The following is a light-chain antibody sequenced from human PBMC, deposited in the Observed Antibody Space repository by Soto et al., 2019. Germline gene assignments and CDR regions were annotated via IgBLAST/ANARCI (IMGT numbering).Light chain of an antibody. Sequence: QSVLTQTPSASGTPGQRVTISCSGSNSNMGRNYVYWYQQVPGTAPKLLMYRNDVRPSGVPDRFSGSKSDTSASLAISGLQSEDEADYYCAAWDDTLNGVVFGGGTKLTVL. CDR3: AAWDDTLNGVV. V-gene: IGLV1-47*01. J-gene: IGLJ2*01. CDR2: RND. CDR1: NSNMGRNY.